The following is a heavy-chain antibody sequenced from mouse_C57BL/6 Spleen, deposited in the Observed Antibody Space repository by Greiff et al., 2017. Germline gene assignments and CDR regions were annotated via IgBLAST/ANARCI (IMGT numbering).Heavy chain of an antibody. V-gene: IGHV1-76*01. J-gene: IGHJ2*01. CDR1: GYTFTDYY. Sequence: LVESGAELVRPGASVKLSCKASGYTFTDYYINWVKQRPGQGLEWIARIYPGSGNTYYNEKFKGKATLTAEKSSSTAYMQLSSLTSEDSAVYFCARWDYYGSSYDYWGQGTTLTVSS. CDR3: ARWDYYGSSYDY. CDR2: IYPGSGNT. D-gene: IGHD1-1*01.